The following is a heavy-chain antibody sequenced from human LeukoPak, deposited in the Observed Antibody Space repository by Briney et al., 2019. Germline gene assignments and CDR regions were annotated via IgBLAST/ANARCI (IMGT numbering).Heavy chain of an antibody. CDR2: ISAYNGNT. CDR3: ARLRFGLNWFDP. Sequence: ASMKVSCKASGYTFTSYGISWVRQAPGQGLEWMGWISAYNGNTNYAQKLQGRVTMTTDTSTSTAYMELRSLRSDDTAVYYCARLRFGLNWFDPWGQGTLVTVSS. V-gene: IGHV1-18*01. CDR1: GYTFTSYG. J-gene: IGHJ5*02. D-gene: IGHD3/OR15-3a*01.